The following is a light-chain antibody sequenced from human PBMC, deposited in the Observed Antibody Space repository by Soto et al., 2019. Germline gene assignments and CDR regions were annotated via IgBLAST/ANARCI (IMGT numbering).Light chain of an antibody. CDR2: GAS. Sequence: EILLTQSPGTLSLSPGDRATLSCRASQSVSSSYLAWYQQKPGQAARLLIYGASSRATGIPDRFSGSGSGTDFTLTISRLEPEDFAVYYCQQYGSSPPTFGEGTKVDIK. V-gene: IGKV3-20*01. CDR3: QQYGSSPPT. J-gene: IGKJ1*01. CDR1: QSVSSSY.